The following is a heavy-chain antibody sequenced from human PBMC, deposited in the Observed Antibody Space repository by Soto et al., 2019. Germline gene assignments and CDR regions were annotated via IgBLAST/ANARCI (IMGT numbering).Heavy chain of an antibody. J-gene: IGHJ5*02. CDR3: ARGVGAPLPRSGNWFDP. CDR2: ISGSGGST. Sequence: GGSLRLSCAASGFTFSSYAMSWVRQAPGKGLEWVSAISGSGGSTYYADSVKGRFTISRDNSKNTLYLQMNSLRAEDTAVYYCARGVGAPLPRSGNWFDPWGQGTLVTVSS. D-gene: IGHD1-26*01. CDR1: GFTFSSYA. V-gene: IGHV3-23*01.